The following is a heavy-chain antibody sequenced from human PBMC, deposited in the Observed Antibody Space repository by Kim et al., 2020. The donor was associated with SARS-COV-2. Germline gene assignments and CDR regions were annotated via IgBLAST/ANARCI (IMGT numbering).Heavy chain of an antibody. V-gene: IGHV3-48*02. CDR3: ARDPRRITMIVDNYFDY. CDR1: GFTFSSYS. Sequence: GGSLRLSCAASGFTFSSYSMNWVRQAPGKGLEWVSYISSSSSTIYYADSVKGRFTISRDNAKNSLYLQMNSLRDEDTAVYYCARDPRRITMIVDNYFDYWGQGTLVTVSS. D-gene: IGHD3-22*01. J-gene: IGHJ4*02. CDR2: ISSSSSTI.